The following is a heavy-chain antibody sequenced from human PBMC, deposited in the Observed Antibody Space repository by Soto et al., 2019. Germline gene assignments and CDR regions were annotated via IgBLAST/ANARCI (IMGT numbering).Heavy chain of an antibody. V-gene: IGHV4-31*03. J-gene: IGHJ3*02. D-gene: IGHD3-16*02. CDR2: IHYSGTT. CDR3: ARERDHLWGSYRYREAFDI. Sequence: QVQLQESGPGLVKPSQTLSLTCTVSGGSISSGEYYWNWIRQHPGRGLEWIGYIHYSGTTYYNPSLKSRVIISVDTSKNQCSLKLNSVTAADTAVYFCARERDHLWGSYRYREAFDIWGQGTMVTVSS. CDR1: GGSISSGEYY.